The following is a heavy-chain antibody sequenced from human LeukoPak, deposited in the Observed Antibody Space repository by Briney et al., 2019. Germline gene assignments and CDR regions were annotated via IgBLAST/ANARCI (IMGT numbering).Heavy chain of an antibody. CDR1: GYTFTGYY. CDR3: ANIRKTYYDFPTNY. J-gene: IGHJ4*02. D-gene: IGHD3-3*01. Sequence: ASVKVPCKASGYTFTGYYMHWVRQAHGQGLEWMGWINPNSGGTNYAQKFQGRVTMTRDTSISTAYMELSRLRSDDTAVYYCANIRKTYYDFPTNYWGQGTLVTVSS. CDR2: INPNSGGT. V-gene: IGHV1-2*02.